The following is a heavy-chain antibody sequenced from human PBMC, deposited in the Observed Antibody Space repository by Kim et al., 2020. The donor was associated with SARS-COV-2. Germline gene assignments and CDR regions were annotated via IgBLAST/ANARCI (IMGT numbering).Heavy chain of an antibody. CDR2: T. J-gene: IGHJ4*02. V-gene: IGHV3-53*01. CDR3: SSSTVGAYFDY. D-gene: IGHD1-26*01. Sequence: TSSADSVKGRFTISRDIPKDTLYLQMNSLRAEDTAVYYCSSSTVGAYFDYWGQGSLVTVSS.